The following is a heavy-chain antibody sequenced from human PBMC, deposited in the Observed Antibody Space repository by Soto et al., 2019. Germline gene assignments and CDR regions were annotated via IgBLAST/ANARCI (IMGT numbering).Heavy chain of an antibody. Sequence: GGSLRLSCAASGFTFSRYWMNWVRQAPGKGLEWVANIKQDGAEKNYVDSVKGRFTISRDNARNSLNLQMDSLRAEDTAVYFCARGDTPMITGMDSFDIWGQGTMVTISS. CDR2: IKQDGAEK. V-gene: IGHV3-7*01. CDR3: ARGDTPMITGMDSFDI. CDR1: GFTFSRYW. J-gene: IGHJ3*02. D-gene: IGHD5-18*01.